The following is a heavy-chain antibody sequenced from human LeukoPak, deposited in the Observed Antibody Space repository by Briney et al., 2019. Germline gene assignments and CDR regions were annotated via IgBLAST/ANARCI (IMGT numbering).Heavy chain of an antibody. V-gene: IGHV1-8*01. CDR3: AKDSPIYCGGGTCWGAFEY. Sequence: ASVKVSCKASGYTFTSYDTNWVRQATGQGLEWMGWMNPNSGNTGYAQKFQGRVTMTRNTSISTAYMELSSLRAEDTAVYYCAKDSPIYCGGGTCWGAFEYWGQGTLVTVPS. J-gene: IGHJ4*02. CDR1: GYTFTSYD. D-gene: IGHD2-15*01. CDR2: MNPNSGNT.